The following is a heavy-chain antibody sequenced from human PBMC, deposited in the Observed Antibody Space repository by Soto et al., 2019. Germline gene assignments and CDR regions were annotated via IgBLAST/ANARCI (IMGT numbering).Heavy chain of an antibody. Sequence: EXLTISCKGSGYXFTSYLVSWVRQMPGKGLEWIGRIDPSDSYTNYSPSFHGNFTISSDKSISTAYLQCSSLKAADTDMYYCATLPGYSSGWYNPLRRGDYWGQGALVTVSS. CDR1: GYXFTSYL. J-gene: IGHJ4*02. CDR2: IDPSDSYT. D-gene: IGHD6-19*01. V-gene: IGHV5-10-1*01. CDR3: ATLPGYSSGWYNPLRRGDY.